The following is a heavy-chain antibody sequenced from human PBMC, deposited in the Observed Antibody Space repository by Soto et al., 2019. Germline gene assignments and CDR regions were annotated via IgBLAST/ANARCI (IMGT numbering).Heavy chain of an antibody. V-gene: IGHV1-3*01. D-gene: IGHD3-3*01. CDR2: INAGNGNT. CDR3: ARGGAIFGVVIVSYGMDV. Sequence: ASVKVSCMASGYTFTSYAMHWVRQAPGQRLEWMGWINAGNGNTKYSQKFQGRVTITRDTSASTAYMELSSLRSEDTAVYYCARGGAIFGVVIVSYGMDVWGQGTTVTVSS. CDR1: GYTFTSYA. J-gene: IGHJ6*02.